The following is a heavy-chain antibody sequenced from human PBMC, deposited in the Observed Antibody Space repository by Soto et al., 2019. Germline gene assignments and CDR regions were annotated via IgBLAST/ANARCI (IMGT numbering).Heavy chain of an antibody. Sequence: QVHLVQSGAEVKKPGSSVKVSCKASGGTFSSYTITWVRQAPGQGLEWMGGIIPTFGTTIYAEKFQGRVTITADESPSTAHMELNSLPSEDTPLYCCARSRHHWLALTPCGLDPWGQGTRVSISS. CDR3: ARSRHHWLALTPCGLDP. CDR2: IIPTFGTT. CDR1: GGTFSSYT. D-gene: IGHD6-19*01. J-gene: IGHJ5*02. V-gene: IGHV1-69*01.